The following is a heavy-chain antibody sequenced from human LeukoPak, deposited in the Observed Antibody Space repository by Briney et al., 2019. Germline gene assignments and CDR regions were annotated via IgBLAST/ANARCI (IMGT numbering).Heavy chain of an antibody. V-gene: IGHV3-15*01. CDR3: TTDLYYYDSSGYLQTFDY. D-gene: IGHD3-22*01. CDR2: XKXXXDGCTT. Sequence: VGXXKXXXDGCTTDYAAAGKGKFTISRDDSKNTLYLQMNSLKTEDTAVYYCTTDLYYYDSSGYLQTFDYWGQGTLVTVSS. J-gene: IGHJ4*02.